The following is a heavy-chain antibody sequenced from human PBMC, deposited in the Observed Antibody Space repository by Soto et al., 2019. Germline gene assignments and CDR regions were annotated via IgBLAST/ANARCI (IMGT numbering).Heavy chain of an antibody. V-gene: IGHV4-30-2*01. CDR3: ARGGRRPSPPNIFFLSRFGDSSGYSLDY. D-gene: IGHD3-22*01. Sequence: SETLSLTCAVSGGSISSGGYSWSWIRQPPGKGLEWIGYIYHSGSTYYNPSLKSRVTISVDRSKNQFSLKLSSVTAADTAVYYCARGGRRPSPPNIFFLSRFGDSSGYSLDYWGQGTLVTVSS. CDR1: GGSISSGGYS. J-gene: IGHJ4*02. CDR2: IYHSGST.